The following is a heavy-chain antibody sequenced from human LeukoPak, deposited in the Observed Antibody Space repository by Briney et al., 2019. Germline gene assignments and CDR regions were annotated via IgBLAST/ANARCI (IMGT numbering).Heavy chain of an antibody. Sequence: GGSLRLSCAASGFTFDDYAMSWVRQAPGKGLEWVSAISGSGGSTYYADSVKGRFTISRDKSKNTLYLQMNSLRAEDTAVYYCAKVKGYSSGWSFSLDYFDYWGQGTLVTVSS. D-gene: IGHD6-19*01. CDR3: AKVKGYSSGWSFSLDYFDY. CDR1: GFTFDDYA. V-gene: IGHV3-23*01. CDR2: ISGSGGST. J-gene: IGHJ4*02.